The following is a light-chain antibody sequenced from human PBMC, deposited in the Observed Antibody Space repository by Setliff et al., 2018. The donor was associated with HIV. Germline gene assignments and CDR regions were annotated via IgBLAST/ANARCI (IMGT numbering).Light chain of an antibody. J-gene: IGLJ1*01. CDR2: EVS. Sequence: SALTQPASVSGSPGQSITISCAGTSSGIGDYNYVSWYQQYPGKVPKLMIYEVSYRPSGVSNRFSGSKSGNTASLTISGLQAEDEADYFCSSFTNSRTYVFGTGTKVTVL. CDR3: SSFTNSRTYV. V-gene: IGLV2-14*01. CDR1: SSGIGDYNY.